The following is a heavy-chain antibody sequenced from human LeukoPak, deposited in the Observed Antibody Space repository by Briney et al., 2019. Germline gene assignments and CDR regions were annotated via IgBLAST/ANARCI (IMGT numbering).Heavy chain of an antibody. CDR2: ISNNGGYT. CDR3: AKQLGYCSDGSCYFPY. CDR1: GFTFSSYA. D-gene: IGHD2-15*01. J-gene: IGHJ4*02. Sequence: GGSLRLSCAASGFTFSSYAMHWVRQAPGKGLEWVSAISNNGGYTYYADSVQGRFTISRDNSKSTLCLQMNSLRAEDTAVYYCAKQLGYCSDGSCYFPYWGQGTLVTVSS. V-gene: IGHV3-23*01.